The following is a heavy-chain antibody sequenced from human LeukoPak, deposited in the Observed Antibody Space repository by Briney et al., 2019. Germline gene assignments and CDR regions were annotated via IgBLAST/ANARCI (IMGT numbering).Heavy chain of an antibody. V-gene: IGHV4-39*07. J-gene: IGHJ4*02. CDR2: IYYSGST. CDR3: AREALELLGIFDY. Sequence: SETLSLTCTVSGGSISSSSYYWGWIRQPPGKGLEWIGSIYYSGSTYYNPSLKSRVTISVDRSKNQFSLKLSSVTAADTAVYYCAREALELLGIFDYWGQGTLVTVSS. D-gene: IGHD1-7*01. CDR1: GGSISSSSYY.